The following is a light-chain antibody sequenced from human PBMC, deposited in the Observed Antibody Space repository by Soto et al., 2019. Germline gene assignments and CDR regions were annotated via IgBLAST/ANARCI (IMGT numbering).Light chain of an antibody. CDR1: QSVSSN. Sequence: EIVMTQSPSTLAVSPGERATLSCRASQSVSSNLAWYQQKPGQAPRLLIYGASTRATGIPARFSGCGSGTEFTLTISSLQSEDFELYSCQQYNNWPRTFGQGTKVDIK. J-gene: IGKJ1*01. V-gene: IGKV3D-15*01. CDR2: GAS. CDR3: QQYNNWPRT.